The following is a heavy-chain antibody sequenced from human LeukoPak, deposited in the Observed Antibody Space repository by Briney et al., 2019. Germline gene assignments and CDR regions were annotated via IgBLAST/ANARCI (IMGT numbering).Heavy chain of an antibody. D-gene: IGHD6-19*01. CDR1: GGSISSYY. V-gene: IGHV4-59*01. CDR2: IYYSGST. CDR3: AGQTIAVVGTLFDI. Sequence: SETLSLTCTVSGGSISSYYWSWIRQPPGKGLEWIGYIYYSGSTNYNPSLKSRVTISVDTSKNQFSLKLSSVTAADTAVYYCAGQTIAVVGTLFDIWGQGTMVTVSS. J-gene: IGHJ3*02.